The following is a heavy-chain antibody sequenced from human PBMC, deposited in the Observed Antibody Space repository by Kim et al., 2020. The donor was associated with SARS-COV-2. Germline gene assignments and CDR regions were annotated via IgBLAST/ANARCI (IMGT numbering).Heavy chain of an antibody. CDR3: GRKWEGYGSGSHPLYYYGMDV. Sequence: GGSLRLSCAASGFTFSSYAMSWVRQAPGKGLEWVSAISGSGGSTYYADSVKGRFTISRDNSKNTLYLQMNSLRAEDTAVYYCGRKWEGYGSGSHPLYYYGMDVWGQGTTVTVSS. CDR2: ISGSGGST. D-gene: IGHD3-10*01. V-gene: IGHV3-23*01. J-gene: IGHJ6*02. CDR1: GFTFSSYA.